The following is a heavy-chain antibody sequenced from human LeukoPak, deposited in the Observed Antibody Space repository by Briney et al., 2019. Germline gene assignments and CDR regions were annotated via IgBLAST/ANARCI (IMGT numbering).Heavy chain of an antibody. Sequence: SGTLSLTCTVSGDSINSLDLWSWVRQPPGKGLEWIGEMYLSGTTHSNPSVKSRVTISIDRSKNQFFLNLSSVTAADTAVYYCAGLVGRFSSGLYYYYFDYWGQGTLVTVSS. V-gene: IGHV4-4*02. D-gene: IGHD1-26*01. CDR3: AGLVGRFSSGLYYYYFDY. CDR2: MYLSGTT. CDR1: GDSINSLDL. J-gene: IGHJ4*02.